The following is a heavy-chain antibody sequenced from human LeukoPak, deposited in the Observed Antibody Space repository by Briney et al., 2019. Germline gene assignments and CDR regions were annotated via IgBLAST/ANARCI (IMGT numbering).Heavy chain of an antibody. CDR3: AKDRIAVRPGWFDP. CDR2: ILYDGSNK. CDR1: GFTFSSYG. J-gene: IGHJ5*02. D-gene: IGHD6-6*01. V-gene: IGHV3-30*02. Sequence: AGGSLRLSCAASGFTFSSYGIHWVCQAPGKGLEWVAFILYDGSNKYYADSVKGRFTISRDNSKNTLYLQMDSLRADDTAVYYCAKDRIAVRPGWFDPWGQGTLVTVSS.